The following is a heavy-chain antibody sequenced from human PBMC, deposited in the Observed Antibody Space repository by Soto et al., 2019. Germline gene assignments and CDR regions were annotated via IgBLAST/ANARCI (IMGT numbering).Heavy chain of an antibody. J-gene: IGHJ6*03. CDR2: ISSSSSTI. V-gene: IGHV3-48*01. CDR1: GFTFSSYS. D-gene: IGHD3-3*01. Sequence: GGSLRLSCAASGFTFSSYSMNWVRQAPGKGLEWVSYISSSSSTIYYADSVKGRFTISRDNAKNSLYLQMNSLRAEDTAVYYCARIIRFLEWSYYYYYMDFWGKGTTVTVSS. CDR3: ARIIRFLEWSYYYYYMDF.